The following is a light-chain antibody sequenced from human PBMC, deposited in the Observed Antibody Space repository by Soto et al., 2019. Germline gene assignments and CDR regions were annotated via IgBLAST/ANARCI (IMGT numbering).Light chain of an antibody. V-gene: IGKV1-39*01. CDR1: QGISIY. Sequence: DIQMTHSPSSLSASVGDRVTITCRASQGISIYLNWYQLKPGKAPNLLMYGASYLKSGVQTRFSGSGSRADFALTISSLQPEDFAIYYWQQTYPTHEIPFGQGPRL. CDR3: QQTYPTHEIP. CDR2: GAS. J-gene: IGKJ5*01.